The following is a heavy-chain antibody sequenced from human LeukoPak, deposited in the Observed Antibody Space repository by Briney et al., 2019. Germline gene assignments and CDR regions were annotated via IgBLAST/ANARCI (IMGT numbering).Heavy chain of an antibody. Sequence: GGSLRLSCAASGFTVSSNYMSWVRQAPGKGLEWVSVIYSGGSTYYADSVKGRFTISRDNSKNTLYLQMNSLRAEDTAVYYCAKEDRIAGTFDYWGQGTLVTVSS. CDR1: GFTVSSNY. D-gene: IGHD6-13*01. V-gene: IGHV3-53*01. J-gene: IGHJ4*02. CDR3: AKEDRIAGTFDY. CDR2: IYSGGST.